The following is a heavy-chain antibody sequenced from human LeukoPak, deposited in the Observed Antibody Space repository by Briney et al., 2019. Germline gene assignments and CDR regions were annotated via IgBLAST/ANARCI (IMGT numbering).Heavy chain of an antibody. Sequence: ASVKVSCKASGYTFTSYYMHWVRQAPGQGLEWMGWTNPNSGGTNYAQKFRGRVTMTRDTSISTAYMELSRLRSDDTAVYYCARPIHSSSWSFDYWGQGTLVTVSS. D-gene: IGHD6-13*01. CDR2: TNPNSGGT. CDR1: GYTFTSYY. CDR3: ARPIHSSSWSFDY. J-gene: IGHJ4*02. V-gene: IGHV1-2*02.